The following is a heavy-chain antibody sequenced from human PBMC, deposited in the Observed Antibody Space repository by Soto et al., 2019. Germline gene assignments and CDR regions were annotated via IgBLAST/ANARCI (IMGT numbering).Heavy chain of an antibody. V-gene: IGHV3-72*01. J-gene: IGHJ5*02. D-gene: IGHD1-26*01. CDR1: GLTFGDHY. Sequence: EVQLVESGGGLVQPGGSLTLSCAVSGLTFGDHYMEWVRQAPGKGLEWVARSRNKAKSYSTDFAASVKGRFTISRDESKDSLNLQMNSLMTEDTAVYYCSIVEGAWGQGTQVTV. CDR3: SIVEGA. CDR2: SRNKAKSYST.